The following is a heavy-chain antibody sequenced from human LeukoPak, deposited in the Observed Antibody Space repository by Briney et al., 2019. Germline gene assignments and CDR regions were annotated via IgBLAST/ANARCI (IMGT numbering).Heavy chain of an antibody. Sequence: PSETLSLTRTVSVGSLSSHYWTWVRHSPVKGLEWIVDISNSGSTSYNPSLKSRVTISIDTSKDQFSLKLSSVTAADTAVYYCGRDALVGYFSYYYMDGWGKGTTVTVSS. D-gene: IGHD2-15*01. V-gene: IGHV4-59*11. J-gene: IGHJ6*03. CDR2: ISNSGST. CDR1: VGSLSSHY. CDR3: GRDALVGYFSYYYMDG.